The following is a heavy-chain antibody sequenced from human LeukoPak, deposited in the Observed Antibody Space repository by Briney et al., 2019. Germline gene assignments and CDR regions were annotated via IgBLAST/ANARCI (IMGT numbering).Heavy chain of an antibody. CDR3: ARVRNYPDAFDI. D-gene: IGHD3-16*02. Sequence: SETLSLTCAVSGDSISTYYWSWIRQPPGKGLEWIGYIYSSGTTNNNPSLRSRVTISLDTSKNQFPLRLSSVTAADTALYYCARVRNYPDAFDIWSHGTMVTVSS. CDR2: IYSSGTT. V-gene: IGHV4-59*01. J-gene: IGHJ3*02. CDR1: GDSISTYY.